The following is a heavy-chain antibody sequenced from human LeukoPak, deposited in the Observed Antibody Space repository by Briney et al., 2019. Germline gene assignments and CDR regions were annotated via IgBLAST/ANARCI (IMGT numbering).Heavy chain of an antibody. D-gene: IGHD3-10*01. CDR1: GGSISSSSYY. Sequence: PSETLSLTCTVSGGSISSSSYYWGWIRQPPGKGLEWIGTIYYSGRTYYNPSLKSRVTISVDTSKNQFSLKLNSVTAADMAVYYCARSPGHYSGSGDYWGQGTLVTVSS. V-gene: IGHV4-39*07. J-gene: IGHJ4*02. CDR2: IYYSGRT. CDR3: ARSPGHYSGSGDY.